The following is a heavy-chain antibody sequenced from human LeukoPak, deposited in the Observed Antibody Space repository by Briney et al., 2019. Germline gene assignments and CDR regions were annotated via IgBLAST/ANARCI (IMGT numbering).Heavy chain of an antibody. Sequence: SETLSLTCAVYGGSFSGYYWSWIRQPPGKGLEWIGEINHSGSTNYNPSLKSRVTISVDTSKNQFSLKLSSVTAADTAVYYCARALYSNYFDYWGQGTLVTVSS. D-gene: IGHD4-11*01. J-gene: IGHJ4*02. CDR3: ARALYSNYFDY. V-gene: IGHV4-34*01. CDR2: INHSGST. CDR1: GGSFSGYY.